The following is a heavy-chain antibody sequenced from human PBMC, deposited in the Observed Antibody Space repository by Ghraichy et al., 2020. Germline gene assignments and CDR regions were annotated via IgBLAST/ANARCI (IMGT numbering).Heavy chain of an antibody. V-gene: IGHV3-23*01. J-gene: IGHJ5*02. CDR1: GFTFTNYA. Sequence: GGSLRLTCAASGFTFTNYAMTWVRQAPGKGLEWVSCIGGDGDRTDYADSVKGRFTISRDNSINTLYLQMNSLRAEDTAVYYCAKDGPPYSGGRATYWFDRWGQGTLVTVSS. D-gene: IGHD1-26*01. CDR3: AKDGPPYSGGRATYWFDR. CDR2: IGGDGDRT.